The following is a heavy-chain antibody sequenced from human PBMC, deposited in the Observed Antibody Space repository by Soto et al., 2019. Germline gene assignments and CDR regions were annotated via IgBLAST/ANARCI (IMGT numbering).Heavy chain of an antibody. CDR2: IYYSGST. CDR3: ARQGYDILTGSNDY. D-gene: IGHD3-9*01. CDR1: GGSISSSSYY. V-gene: IGHV4-39*01. Sequence: SETLSLTCTVSGGSISSSSYYWGWIRQPPGKGLEWIGGIYYSGSTYYNPSLKSRVTISVDTSKNQFSLKLSSVTAADTAVYYCARQGYDILTGSNDYWGQGTLVTVSS. J-gene: IGHJ4*02.